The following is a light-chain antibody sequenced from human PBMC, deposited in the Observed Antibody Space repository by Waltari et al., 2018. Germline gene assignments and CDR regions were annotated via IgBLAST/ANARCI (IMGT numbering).Light chain of an antibody. CDR3: SSYAGSSTPLYV. J-gene: IGLJ1*01. V-gene: IGLV2-8*01. CDR1: SSDVGGYNY. Sequence: QSALTQPPSASGSPGQSVTISCTGTSSDVGGYNYVSWYQQHPGKAPKIMIYEVNKRPSGVPDRFSGSKSGDTASLTVFGLQAEDEADYYCSSYAGSSTPLYVFGTGTKVTVL. CDR2: EVN.